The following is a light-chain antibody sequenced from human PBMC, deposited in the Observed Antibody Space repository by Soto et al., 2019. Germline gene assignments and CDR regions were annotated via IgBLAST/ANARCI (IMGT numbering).Light chain of an antibody. CDR3: SSPRSSSFYV. CDR2: DVT. CDR1: SSDIGSYNY. Sequence: SVLTQPASVSGSPGQSITISCTGTSSDIGSYNYVSWYQQHPGQAPKLMIYDVTNRPSGVSNRFSGSKSGNTASLTISGLQAEDEADYYCSSPRSSSFYVFGTGTKVTVL. J-gene: IGLJ1*01. V-gene: IGLV2-14*03.